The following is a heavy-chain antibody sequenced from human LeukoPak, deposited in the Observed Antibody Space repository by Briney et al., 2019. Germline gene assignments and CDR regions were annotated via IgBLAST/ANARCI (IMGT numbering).Heavy chain of an antibody. J-gene: IGHJ6*02. D-gene: IGHD4-17*01. CDR3: ARTVTYTQTYGMDV. Sequence: PSETLSLTCAVYGGSFSGYYWSWIRQPPGKGLEWIGEINHSGSTNYNPSLKSRVTISVDTSKNQFSLKLSSVTAADTAVYYCARTVTYTQTYGMDVWGQGTTVTVSS. CDR1: GGSFSGYY. V-gene: IGHV4-34*01. CDR2: INHSGST.